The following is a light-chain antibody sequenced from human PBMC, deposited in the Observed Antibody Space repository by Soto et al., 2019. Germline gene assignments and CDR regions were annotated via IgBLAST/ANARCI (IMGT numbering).Light chain of an antibody. V-gene: IGKV3-20*01. CDR1: QSVGSNS. Sequence: EIVLTQSPGTLSLSPGERATLSCRASQSVGSNSLAWYQQKPGQAPRLLIYGASSRAIGIPDRFSGSGSGTDFTLTINRLEPEDFAVYYCQQYGSSLFTFGPGTKVDIK. J-gene: IGKJ3*01. CDR2: GAS. CDR3: QQYGSSLFT.